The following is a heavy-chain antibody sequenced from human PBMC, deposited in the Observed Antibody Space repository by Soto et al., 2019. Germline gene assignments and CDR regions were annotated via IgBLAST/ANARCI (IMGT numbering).Heavy chain of an antibody. CDR2: ISAYNGNT. V-gene: IGHV1-18*01. CDR3: ARDLGAQIVDY. CDR1: GYTFTSYG. Sequence: QVQLVQSGAEVKKPGASVKVSCKASGYTFTSYGISWVRQAPGQGLEWMGWISAYNGNTKYAQKLQGRVSMTTDTSTSTAYMEPRSRRSDDTAAYYWARDLGAQIVDYWGQGTVVTVSS. D-gene: IGHD1-26*01. J-gene: IGHJ4*02.